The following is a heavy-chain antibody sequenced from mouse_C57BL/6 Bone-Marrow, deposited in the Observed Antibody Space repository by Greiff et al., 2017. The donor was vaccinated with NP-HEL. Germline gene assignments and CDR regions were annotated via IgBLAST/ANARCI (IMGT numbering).Heavy chain of an antibody. D-gene: IGHD1-1*01. Sequence: EVQLQQSGAELVRPGASVKLSCTASGFNIKDDYMHWVKQRPEQGLEWIGWIDPENGDTKYASKFQGKATIPAYTSSNTAYLQLSSLTSEDTAIYYCTPVVVATEEYYFDYWGQGTTLTVSA. CDR3: TPVVVATEEYYFDY. J-gene: IGHJ2*01. CDR2: IDPENGDT. CDR1: GFNIKDDY. V-gene: IGHV14-4*01.